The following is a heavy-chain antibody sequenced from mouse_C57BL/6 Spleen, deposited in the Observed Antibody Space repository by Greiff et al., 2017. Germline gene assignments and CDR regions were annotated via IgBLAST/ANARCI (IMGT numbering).Heavy chain of an antibody. CDR2: IDPENGDT. D-gene: IGHD1-1*01. J-gene: IGHJ2*01. Sequence: EVQLQQSGAELVRPGASVKLSCTASGFNIKDDYMHWVKQRPEQGLEWIGWIDPENGDTEYASKFQGKATITADPSSNTAYLQLSSLTSEDTAVYYCTTSTVVATYYFDYWGQGTTLTVSS. CDR3: TTSTVVATYYFDY. V-gene: IGHV14-4*01. CDR1: GFNIKDDY.